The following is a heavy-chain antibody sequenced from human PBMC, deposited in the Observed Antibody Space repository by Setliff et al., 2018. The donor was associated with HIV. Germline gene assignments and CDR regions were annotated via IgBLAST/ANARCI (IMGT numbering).Heavy chain of an antibody. J-gene: IGHJ4*02. CDR1: GYTFTAYY. CDR2: INSNNGGT. Sequence: ASVQVSCKASGYTFTAYYIHWVRQAPGQGLEWMGWINSNNGGTKYEQNFQGRVTMTRDTSINTAYMELSRLISDDTAVYYCSREERYYDGKGALDYWGQGTLVTVSS. CDR3: SREERYYDGKGALDY. V-gene: IGHV1-2*02. D-gene: IGHD3-22*01.